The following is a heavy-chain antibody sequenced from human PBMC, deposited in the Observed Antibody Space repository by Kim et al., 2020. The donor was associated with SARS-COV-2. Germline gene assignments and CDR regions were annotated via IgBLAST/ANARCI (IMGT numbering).Heavy chain of an antibody. CDR2: INPNSGGT. J-gene: IGHJ5*02. Sequence: ASVKVSCKASGYTFTGYYMHWVRQAPGQGLEWMGWINPNSGGTNYAQKFQGRVTMTRDTSISTAYMELSRLRSDDTAVYYCARVRPYCSSTSCYSVRNWFDPWGQGTLVTVSS. V-gene: IGHV1-2*02. CDR1: GYTFTGYY. CDR3: ARVRPYCSSTSCYSVRNWFDP. D-gene: IGHD2-2*01.